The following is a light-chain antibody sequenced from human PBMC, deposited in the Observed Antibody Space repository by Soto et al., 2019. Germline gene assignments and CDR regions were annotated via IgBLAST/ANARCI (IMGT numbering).Light chain of an antibody. J-gene: IGKJ4*01. CDR1: QSVSSSF. Sequence: EMVLTQSPGTLSLYPGERATLSCRAMQSVSSSFLDWYQQKPGQDPRLLIYGASIRATGIPDRFSGSGSVTDFTLTISRLDPEDVAVYYCQQYGRSPLTFGVGTNVDIK. CDR2: GAS. V-gene: IGKV3-20*01. CDR3: QQYGRSPLT.